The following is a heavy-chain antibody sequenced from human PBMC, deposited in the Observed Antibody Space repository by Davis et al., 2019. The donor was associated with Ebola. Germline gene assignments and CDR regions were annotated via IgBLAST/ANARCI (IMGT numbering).Heavy chain of an antibody. Sequence: PSETLSLTCTVSGGSISSYYWSWIRQPPGKGLEWIGYIYYSGSTNYNPSLKSRVTISVDTSKNQFSLKLSSVTAADTAVYYCARGRMITFGGPAFFGHGSFGYWGQGTLVTVSS. J-gene: IGHJ4*02. D-gene: IGHD3-16*01. V-gene: IGHV4-59*12. CDR2: IYYSGST. CDR1: GGSISSYY. CDR3: ARGRMITFGGPAFFGHGSFGY.